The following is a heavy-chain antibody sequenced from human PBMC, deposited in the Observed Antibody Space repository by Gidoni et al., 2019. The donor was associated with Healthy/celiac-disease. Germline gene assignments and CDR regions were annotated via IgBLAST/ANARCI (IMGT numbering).Heavy chain of an antibody. J-gene: IGHJ4*02. CDR2: VDPEDGET. CDR3: ATRGTNGDYITEYYFDY. V-gene: IGHV1-69-2*01. CDR1: GYTFTDYY. Sequence: EVQLVQSGAEVKKPGATVKISCKVSGYTFTDYYMHWVQQAPGKGLEWMGLVDPEDGETIYAEKFQGRVTITADTSTDTAYMELSSLRSEDTAVYYCATRGTNGDYITEYYFDYWGQGTLVTVSS. D-gene: IGHD4-17*01.